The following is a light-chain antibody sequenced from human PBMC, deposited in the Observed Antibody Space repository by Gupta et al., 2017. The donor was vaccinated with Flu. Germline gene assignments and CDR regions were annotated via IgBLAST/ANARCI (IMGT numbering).Light chain of an antibody. CDR2: EVT. Sequence: QSALTQPASVSGSPGQSITISCTGTSSDIGGYNYVSWYLQHPGKAPKLMIYEVTNRPSGVSNRFSGSKSGNTASLTVSGLQGEDEADYFCASYTGSYTLVFGGGTKLTVL. CDR1: SSDIGGYNY. V-gene: IGLV2-14*01. CDR3: ASYTGSYTLV. J-gene: IGLJ3*02.